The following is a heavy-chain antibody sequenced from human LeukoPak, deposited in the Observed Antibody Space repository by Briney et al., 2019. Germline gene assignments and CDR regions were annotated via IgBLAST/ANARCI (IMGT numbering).Heavy chain of an antibody. CDR3: AKSRYSDGYYYGMDV. Sequence: PGGSLRLSCAASGLTFSSYGMHWVRQAPGKGLEWVAVISYDGSNKYYADSVKGRFTISRDNSKNTLYLQMNSLRAEDTAVYYCAKSRYSDGYYYGMDVWGQGTTVTVSS. CDR1: GLTFSSYG. J-gene: IGHJ6*02. V-gene: IGHV3-30*18. CDR2: ISYDGSNK. D-gene: IGHD2-15*01.